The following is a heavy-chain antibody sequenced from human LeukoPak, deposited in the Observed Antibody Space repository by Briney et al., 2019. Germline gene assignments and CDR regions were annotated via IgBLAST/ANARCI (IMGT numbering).Heavy chain of an antibody. J-gene: IGHJ4*02. CDR2: IYYSGST. V-gene: IGHV4-39*01. CDR1: GDSISNSAYY. Sequence: SETLSLTCTVSGDSISNSAYYWVWIRQPPGKGLEWIGSIYYSGSTYYNPSLKSRVTISVDTSKNQFSLKLSSVTAADTAVYYCARHLSAYYDILTGYYNDYYFDYWGQGTLVTVSS. CDR3: ARHLSAYYDILTGYYNDYYFDY. D-gene: IGHD3-9*01.